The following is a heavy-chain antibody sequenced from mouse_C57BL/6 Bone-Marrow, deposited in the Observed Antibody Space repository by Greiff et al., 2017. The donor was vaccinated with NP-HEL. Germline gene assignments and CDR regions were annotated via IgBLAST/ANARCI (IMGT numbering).Heavy chain of an antibody. J-gene: IGHJ2*01. CDR2: ISYDGSN. Sequence: EVQLQESGPGLVKPSQSLSLTCSVTGYSITSGYYWNWIRQFPGNKLEWMGYISYDGSNNYNPSLKNRISITRDTSKNQFFLKLNSVTTEDTATYYCARDRGFPYYFDYWGQGTTLTVSS. V-gene: IGHV3-6*01. CDR1: GYSITSGYY. CDR3: ARDRGFPYYFDY.